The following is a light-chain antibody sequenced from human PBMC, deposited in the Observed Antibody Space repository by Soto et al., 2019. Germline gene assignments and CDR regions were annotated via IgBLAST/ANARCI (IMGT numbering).Light chain of an antibody. Sequence: ELVLTQSPATLSLSPRERATLSSRASQSVSSYLAWYQQKPGQAPRLLIYDASNRATGIPARFSGSGSGTDFTLTISSLEPEDFAVYYCQQRSNWLTFGGGTKVDIK. J-gene: IGKJ4*01. CDR1: QSVSSY. CDR2: DAS. CDR3: QQRSNWLT. V-gene: IGKV3-11*01.